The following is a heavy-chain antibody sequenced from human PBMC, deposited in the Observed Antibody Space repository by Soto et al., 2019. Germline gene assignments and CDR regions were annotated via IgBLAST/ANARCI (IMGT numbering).Heavy chain of an antibody. Sequence: EVQLLESGGVLVQPGGSLRLSCAASGFTFNNYAMSWVRQAPGKGLEWVSAISNVDHSTYYADSVKGRFTISRDNAKSILFLQMNSLRAEDTAIYYCAKFQGPTFFPFDYWGQGTLGTVAS. CDR2: ISNVDHST. CDR3: AKFQGPTFFPFDY. J-gene: IGHJ4*02. V-gene: IGHV3-23*01. D-gene: IGHD3-3*02. CDR1: GFTFNNYA.